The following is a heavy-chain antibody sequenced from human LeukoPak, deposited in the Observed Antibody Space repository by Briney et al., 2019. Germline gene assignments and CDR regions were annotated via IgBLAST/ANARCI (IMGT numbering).Heavy chain of an antibody. Sequence: SETLSLTCTVSGGSISSYYWSWIRQPPGKGLEWIGYIYYSGSTNYNPSLKSRVTISVDTSKNQFSLKLSSVTAADTAVYYCASLKVVPAAIDYWGQGTLVTVSS. J-gene: IGHJ4*02. CDR3: ASLKVVPAAIDY. CDR2: IYYSGST. CDR1: GGSISSYY. D-gene: IGHD2-2*01. V-gene: IGHV4-59*12.